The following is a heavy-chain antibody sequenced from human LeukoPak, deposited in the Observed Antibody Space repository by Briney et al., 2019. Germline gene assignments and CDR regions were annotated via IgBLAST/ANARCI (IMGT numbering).Heavy chain of an antibody. CDR3: ARELRYFDWTLFDY. CDR2: ISTYNGNT. D-gene: IGHD3-9*01. Sequence: ASVKVSCKASGYTFTNYGISWVRQAPGQGLEWRGWISTYNGNTNYAQKLQGRVTMTTDTSTSTAYMELRSLRSDDTAVYYCARELRYFDWTLFDYWGQGTLVTVSS. CDR1: GYTFTNYG. J-gene: IGHJ4*02. V-gene: IGHV1-18*01.